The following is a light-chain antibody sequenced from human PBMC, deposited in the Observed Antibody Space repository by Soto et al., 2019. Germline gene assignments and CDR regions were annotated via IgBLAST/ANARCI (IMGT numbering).Light chain of an antibody. CDR2: EVN. V-gene: IGLV2-14*01. J-gene: IGLJ1*01. Sequence: QSVLTQPASVSGPPGQSITISCTGTSSDVGGYNYVSWYQQHPGKAPKLMIYEVNNRPSGVSNRFSGSKSGSTASLTISGLQAEDEADYYCCSNAVGSTYVFGTGTKLTVL. CDR3: CSNAVGSTYV. CDR1: SSDVGGYNY.